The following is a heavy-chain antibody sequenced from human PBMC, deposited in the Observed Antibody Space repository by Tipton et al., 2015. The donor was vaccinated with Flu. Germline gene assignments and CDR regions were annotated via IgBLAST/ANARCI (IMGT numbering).Heavy chain of an antibody. D-gene: IGHD3-3*01. Sequence: QLVQSGAEVKKPGASVKVSCKASGYTFTSYDINWVRQATGQGLGWMGWMNPNSGNTGYAQKFQGRVTMTRNTSISTAYMELSSLRSEDTAVYYCARARTFDFWSGYYYYYYGMDVWGQGTTVTVSS. J-gene: IGHJ6*02. V-gene: IGHV1-8*01. CDR2: MNPNSGNT. CDR3: ARARTFDFWSGYYYYYYGMDV. CDR1: GYTFTSYD.